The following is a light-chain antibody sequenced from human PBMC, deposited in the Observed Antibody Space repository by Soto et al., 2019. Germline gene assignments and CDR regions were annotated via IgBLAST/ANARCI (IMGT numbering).Light chain of an antibody. V-gene: IGKV3-15*01. CDR3: QKYNNWPPWT. Sequence: EIVMTQSPATLSVSPGERVTLSCRASQSVSSNLAWYQQKPGQAPRLLIYGASTRATGIPDRFSGSGSGTEFTLTISSLQSEDFAVYYCQKYNNWPPWTFGQGTKVDIK. CDR2: GAS. CDR1: QSVSSN. J-gene: IGKJ1*01.